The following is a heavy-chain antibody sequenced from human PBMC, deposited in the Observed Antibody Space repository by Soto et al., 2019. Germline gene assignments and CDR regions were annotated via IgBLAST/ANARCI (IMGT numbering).Heavy chain of an antibody. Sequence: SETLSLTCTVSGGSISSGGYYWSWIRQHPGKGLEWIGYIYYSGSTYYNPSLKSRVTISVDTSKNQFSLKLSSVTAADTAVYYCARGSGYCSSTSCLYNGFDPWGQGTLVTVSS. V-gene: IGHV4-31*03. J-gene: IGHJ5*02. D-gene: IGHD2-2*01. CDR3: ARGSGYCSSTSCLYNGFDP. CDR1: GGSISSGGYY. CDR2: IYYSGST.